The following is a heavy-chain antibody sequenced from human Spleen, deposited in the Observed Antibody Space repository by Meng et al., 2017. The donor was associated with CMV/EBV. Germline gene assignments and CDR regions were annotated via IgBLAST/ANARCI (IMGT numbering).Heavy chain of an antibody. D-gene: IGHD2-21*01. CDR3: ARARCGY. J-gene: IGHJ4*02. Sequence: ASVKVSCKASGYTFTNYYLHWVRQAPGQGPEWMGIINPSGGSTSYAQQFQGRVTMTSDTSTSTVYMELSSLRSEDTAVYYCARARCGYWGQGTLVTVSS. CDR2: INPSGGST. CDR1: GYTFTNYY. V-gene: IGHV1-46*01.